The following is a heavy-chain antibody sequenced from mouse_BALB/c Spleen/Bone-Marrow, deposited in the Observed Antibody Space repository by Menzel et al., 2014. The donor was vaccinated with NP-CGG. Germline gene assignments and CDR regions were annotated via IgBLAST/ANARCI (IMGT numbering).Heavy chain of an antibody. CDR1: GYSITSGYY. CDR3: ARVYDYGEYFDV. Sequence: EVKVEESGPGLVKPSQSLSLTCSVTGYSITSGYYWNWIRQFPGNKLEWMGYISYDGSNNYNPSLKNRISITRDTSKNQFFLKLNSVATGDTTTYYCARVYDYGEYFDVWGAGTTVTVSS. D-gene: IGHD2-4*01. J-gene: IGHJ1*01. V-gene: IGHV3-6*02. CDR2: ISYDGSN.